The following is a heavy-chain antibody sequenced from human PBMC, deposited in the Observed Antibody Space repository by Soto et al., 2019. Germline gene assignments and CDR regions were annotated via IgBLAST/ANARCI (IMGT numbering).Heavy chain of an antibody. D-gene: IGHD1-26*01. V-gene: IGHV4-34*01. Sequence: SETLSLTCAVYGGSFSGYYLTWIRQSPEKGLEWIGEVNHSGTTDYNPSLKTRVTISVHTPKNQFSLKMSSVTAADTAVYYWERYMHAGFTHYFDPWGKGTLVTVSS. CDR3: ERYMHAGFTHYFDP. J-gene: IGHJ5*02. CDR2: VNHSGTT. CDR1: GGSFSGYY.